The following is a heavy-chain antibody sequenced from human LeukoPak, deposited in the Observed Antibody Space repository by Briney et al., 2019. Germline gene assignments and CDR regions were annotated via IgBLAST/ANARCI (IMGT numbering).Heavy chain of an antibody. CDR2: TRNKANSYTT. J-gene: IGHJ4*02. D-gene: IGHD2-15*01. Sequence: GGSLRLSCAASGFTFSDHYMDWVRQAPGKGLEWGGRTRNKANSYTTEYAASVRGRFTISRDDSKNSLYLQMNSLKTEDTAVYYCARGSRGIDYWGQGTLVTVSS. CDR3: ARGSRGIDY. CDR1: GFTFSDHY. V-gene: IGHV3-72*01.